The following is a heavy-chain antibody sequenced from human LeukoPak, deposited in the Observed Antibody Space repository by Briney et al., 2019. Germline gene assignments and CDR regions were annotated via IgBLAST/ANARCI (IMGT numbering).Heavy chain of an antibody. CDR3: ARGQTAVSALDY. J-gene: IGHJ4*02. CDR1: GYTFIAQY. CDR2: INPSTGET. D-gene: IGHD6-13*01. V-gene: IGHV1-2*02. Sequence: EASVKVSCKASGYTFIAQYLHWVRQAPGQGLEWMGWINPSTGETRSAQRFAGRVTMTRDASINTAYMELRNLRSDDTAVIYCARGQTAVSALDYWGQGVLVSVS.